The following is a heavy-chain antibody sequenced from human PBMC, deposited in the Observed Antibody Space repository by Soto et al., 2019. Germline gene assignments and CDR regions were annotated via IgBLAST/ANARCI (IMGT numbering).Heavy chain of an antibody. Sequence: EASVKVSCKASGYTFTGYCMQWVLQGPGQGHEWMGWINPNSGCTNYAQKFQGRVTMTRDTSISTAYMELSRLRSDDTAVYYCLRGGGMDVWGQGTTVTVSS. CDR1: GYTFTGYC. J-gene: IGHJ6*02. CDR3: LRGGGMDV. V-gene: IGHV1-2*02. CDR2: INPNSGCT. D-gene: IGHD3-10*01.